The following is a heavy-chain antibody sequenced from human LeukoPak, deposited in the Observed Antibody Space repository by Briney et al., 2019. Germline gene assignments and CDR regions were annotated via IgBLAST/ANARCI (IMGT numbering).Heavy chain of an antibody. Sequence: GESLRISCRGSGYTSGNYWIAWVRQMPGKGLEWMGIIYPGDSHTRYSPAFQDQVTISADKSISTAYLQWSSLQASDTGIYYCARLYTRLTRSIWGRFDPRGQGTLVTVSS. CDR1: GYTSGNYW. CDR2: IYPGDSHT. V-gene: IGHV5-51*01. D-gene: IGHD3-16*01. CDR3: ARLYTRLTRSIWGRFDP. J-gene: IGHJ5*02.